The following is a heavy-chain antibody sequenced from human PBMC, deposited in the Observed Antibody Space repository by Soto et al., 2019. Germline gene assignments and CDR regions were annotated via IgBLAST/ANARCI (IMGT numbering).Heavy chain of an antibody. CDR1: GGSFSCYY. Sequence: SETLSLTCAVYGGSFSCYYWSWIRQPPGKGLEWIGEINHSGSTNYNPSLKSRVTISVDTSKNQFSLKLSSVTAADTAVYYCARAPPYXDFWSGYYTDYYYGMDVWGPGTTVTVS. D-gene: IGHD3-3*01. CDR3: ARAPPYXDFWSGYYTDYYYGMDV. J-gene: IGHJ6*02. CDR2: INHSGST. V-gene: IGHV4-34*01.